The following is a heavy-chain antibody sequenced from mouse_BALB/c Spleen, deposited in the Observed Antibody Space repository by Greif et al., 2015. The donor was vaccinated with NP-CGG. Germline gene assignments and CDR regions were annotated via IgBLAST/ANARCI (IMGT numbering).Heavy chain of an antibody. V-gene: IGHV2-9*02. Sequence: QVHVKQSGPGLVAPSQSLSITCTVSGFSLTSYGVHWVRQPPGKGLEWLGVIWAGGSTNYNSALMSRLSISKDNSKSQVFLKMNSLQTDDTAMYYCARERSMITYYLDYWGQGTTLTVSS. J-gene: IGHJ2*01. CDR2: IWAGGST. CDR1: GFSLTSYG. CDR3: ARERSMITYYLDY. D-gene: IGHD2-4*01.